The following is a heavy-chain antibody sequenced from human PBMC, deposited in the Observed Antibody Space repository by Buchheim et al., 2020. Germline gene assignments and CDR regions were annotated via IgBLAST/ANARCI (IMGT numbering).Heavy chain of an antibody. CDR3: VRHRSGTMFNY. D-gene: IGHD1-7*01. V-gene: IGHV4-39*01. CDR1: TESISSSSNY. CDR2: MSYSGSV. Sequence: QLQLQESGPGLVKPSETLSLTCTVSTESISSSSNYWVWLRQPPGKGLEWIGTMSYSGSVFYNPSLRSRLLLSVDTSKNQFSLKLNSVTAADTAVYYCVRHRSGTMFNYWGQGTL. J-gene: IGHJ4*02.